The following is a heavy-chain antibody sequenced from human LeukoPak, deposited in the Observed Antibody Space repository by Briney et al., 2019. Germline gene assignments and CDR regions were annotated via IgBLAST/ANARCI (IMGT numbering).Heavy chain of an antibody. V-gene: IGHV1-2*04. Sequence: GASVKVSCKASGYTFTGYYMHWVRQAPGQGLEWMGWINPNSGGTNYAQKFQGWVTMTRDTSISTAYMELSRLRSDDTAVYYCARVRSSSGYYYGMDVWGQGTTVTVSS. CDR2: INPNSGGT. D-gene: IGHD6-19*01. CDR3: ARVRSSSGYYYGMDV. J-gene: IGHJ6*02. CDR1: GYTFTGYY.